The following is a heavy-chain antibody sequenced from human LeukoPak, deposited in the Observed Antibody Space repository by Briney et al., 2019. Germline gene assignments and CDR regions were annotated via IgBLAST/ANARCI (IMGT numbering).Heavy chain of an antibody. Sequence: PSETLSLTCAVYGGSFSGYYWSWIRQPPGKGLEWIGEINHSGSTNYNPSLKSRVTISVDTSKNQFSLKLSSVTAADTAVYYCARARSAYYDFWSGQESRGYFDYWGQGTLVTVSS. CDR1: GGSFSGYY. V-gene: IGHV4-34*01. CDR3: ARARSAYYDFWSGQESRGYFDY. J-gene: IGHJ4*02. D-gene: IGHD3-3*01. CDR2: INHSGST.